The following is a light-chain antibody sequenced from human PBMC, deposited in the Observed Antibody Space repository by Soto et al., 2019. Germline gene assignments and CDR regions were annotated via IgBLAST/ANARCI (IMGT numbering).Light chain of an antibody. J-gene: IGKJ4*01. Sequence: EIVLTQSPATLSLSPGERATLSCRASQSVSSYLAWYQQKPGQAPRLLIYDASNRATAIPARFSGSRSGTDFTLTISSLEPEESAVYYCQQRSSWPLTCGGGTKVATK. V-gene: IGKV3-11*01. CDR3: QQRSSWPLT. CDR1: QSVSSY. CDR2: DAS.